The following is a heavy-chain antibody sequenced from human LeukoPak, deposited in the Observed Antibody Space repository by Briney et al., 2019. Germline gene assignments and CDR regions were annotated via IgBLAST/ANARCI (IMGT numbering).Heavy chain of an antibody. J-gene: IGHJ6*03. V-gene: IGHV3-23*01. D-gene: IGHD6-13*01. CDR3: ARVGFWYRYYYYMDV. CDR1: GFTFSSYA. Sequence: PGGSLRLSCAASGFTFSSYAMSWVRQAPGKGLEWVSAISGSGGSTYYADSVKGRFTISRDNAKNSLYLQMNSLRADDTAVYYCARVGFWYRYYYYMDVWGKGTTVTVSS. CDR2: ISGSGGST.